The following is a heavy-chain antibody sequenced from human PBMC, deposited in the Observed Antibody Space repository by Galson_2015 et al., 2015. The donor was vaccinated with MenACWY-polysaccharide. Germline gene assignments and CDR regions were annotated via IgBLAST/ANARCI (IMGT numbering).Heavy chain of an antibody. CDR1: GVG. CDR3: AHRMGVAAAFDF. J-gene: IGHJ4*02. V-gene: IGHV2-5*02. Sequence: GVGVGWIRQPPGKALEWLALIFWDENKGYKPSMRSRLTVTKDTSKNQVVLTLTNVDPDDTATYYCAHRMGVAAAFDFWGQGAPVSVSS. CDR2: IFWDENK. D-gene: IGHD6-25*01.